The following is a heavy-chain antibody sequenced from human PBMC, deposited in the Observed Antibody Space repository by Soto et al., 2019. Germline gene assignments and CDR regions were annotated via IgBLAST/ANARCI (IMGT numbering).Heavy chain of an antibody. CDR2: ISGSGGDT. CDR3: AKILSTVSTYYYGMDV. D-gene: IGHD4-17*01. V-gene: IGHV3-23*01. J-gene: IGHJ6*02. CDR1: GFSFSTYP. Sequence: GGSLRLSCAASGFSFSTYPMIWVRQAPGKRLEGVSSISGSGGDTYYIDSVKGRFTISRDNSKNTVYLQMNSLRAEDTAVYYCAKILSTVSTYYYGMDVWGQGTTVTVSS.